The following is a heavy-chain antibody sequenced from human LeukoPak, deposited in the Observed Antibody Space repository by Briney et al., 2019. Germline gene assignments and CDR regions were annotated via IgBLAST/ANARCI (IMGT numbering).Heavy chain of an antibody. J-gene: IGHJ6*02. CDR1: GDSINVYS. CDR2: MYYSGTT. Sequence: NPSETLSLTYTVSGDSINVYSWNWIRQSPGKGLEWIAYMYYSGTTNYNPSLENRVAISLDLSRHQFSLRLNSVTAADTAVYFCATSEKNRFYIHAWGQGTTVIVSS. V-gene: IGHV4-59*01. CDR3: ATSEKNRFYIHA. D-gene: IGHD2/OR15-2a*01.